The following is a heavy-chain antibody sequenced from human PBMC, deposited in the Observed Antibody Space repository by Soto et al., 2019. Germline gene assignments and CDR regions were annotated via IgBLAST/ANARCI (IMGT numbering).Heavy chain of an antibody. D-gene: IGHD2-2*01. J-gene: IGHJ4*02. V-gene: IGHV4-34*01. Sequence: XTLPLARAVYCGSGGYFSGYYWSWIRQPPGKGLEWIGEINHSGSTNYNPSLKSRVTISVDTSKNQFPLKLSSVTAADTAVYYCARVPDYWGQGILVTV. CDR3: ARVPDY. CDR2: INHSGST. CDR1: CGSGGYFSGYY.